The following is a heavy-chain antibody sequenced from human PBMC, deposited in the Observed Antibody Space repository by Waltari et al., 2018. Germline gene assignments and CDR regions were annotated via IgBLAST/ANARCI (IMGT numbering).Heavy chain of an antibody. Sequence: EVQLVESGGGLVQPGGSLRRSCVISGFTFSDHYMDWVRQTPGMGLEWVGRSTNKATSYTTIYAASVKGRFSVSRDDSKNSLYLQMDSLKTEDTAVYYCVRGKKGFDYWGQGALVIVSS. V-gene: IGHV3-72*01. CDR2: STNKATSYTT. CDR3: VRGKKGFDY. J-gene: IGHJ4*02. CDR1: GFTFSDHY.